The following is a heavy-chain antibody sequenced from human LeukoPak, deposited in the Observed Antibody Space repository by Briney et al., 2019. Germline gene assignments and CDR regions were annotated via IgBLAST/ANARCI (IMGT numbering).Heavy chain of an antibody. D-gene: IGHD5-24*01. CDR1: GFTFSNYW. CDR2: ISTDGSQT. J-gene: IGHJ4*02. CDR3: ARGAGYNYPYYFDY. V-gene: IGHV3-74*01. Sequence: GGSLRLSCEASGFTFSNYWMHWVRQAPGKGLMWVSQISTDGSQTFYADSVKGRFTISRDNSKNTLYLQMNSLRAEDTAVYYCARGAGYNYPYYFDYWGQGTLVTVSS.